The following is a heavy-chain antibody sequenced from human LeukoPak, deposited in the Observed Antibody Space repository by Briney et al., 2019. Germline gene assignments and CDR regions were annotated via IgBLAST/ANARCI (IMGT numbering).Heavy chain of an antibody. V-gene: IGHV3-30-3*01. CDR1: GFTFSSYA. Sequence: GGSLRLSCAASGFTFSSYAMHWVRQAPGKGLEWVAVISYDGSNKYYADSVKGRFTISRDNSKNTLYLQMNSLRAEDTAVYYCAREAGGYSGSYLRYWGQGTLVTVSS. CDR3: AREAGGYSGSYLRY. CDR2: ISYDGSNK. J-gene: IGHJ4*02. D-gene: IGHD1-26*01.